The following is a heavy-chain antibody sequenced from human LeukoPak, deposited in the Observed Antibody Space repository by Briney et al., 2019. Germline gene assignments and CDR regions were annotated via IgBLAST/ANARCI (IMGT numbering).Heavy chain of an antibody. Sequence: SETLSLTCAVYGGSFSGYYWSWIRQPAGKGLEWIGRIHTSGGTNYNPSLKSRVTMSVDTSKNQFSLKLSSVTAADTAVYYCARDMYYYGSGSYRFDYWGQGTLVTVSS. CDR2: IHTSGGT. CDR3: ARDMYYYGSGSYRFDY. V-gene: IGHV4-4*07. J-gene: IGHJ4*02. D-gene: IGHD3-10*01. CDR1: GGSFSGYY.